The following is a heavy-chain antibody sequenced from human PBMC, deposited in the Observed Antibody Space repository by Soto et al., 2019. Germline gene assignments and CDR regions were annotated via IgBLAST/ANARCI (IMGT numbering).Heavy chain of an antibody. J-gene: IGHJ6*02. CDR3: ARGGGYCSGGSCYVLGDYYYYGMDV. CDR2: ISYDGSNK. D-gene: IGHD2-15*01. CDR1: GFTFSSYA. Sequence: VGSLRLSCAASGFTFSSYAMHWVRQAPGKGLEWVAVISYDGSNKYYADSVKGRFTISRDNSKNTLYLQMNSLRAEDTAVYYCARGGGYCSGGSCYVLGDYYYYGMDVWGQGTTVTVSS. V-gene: IGHV3-30-3*01.